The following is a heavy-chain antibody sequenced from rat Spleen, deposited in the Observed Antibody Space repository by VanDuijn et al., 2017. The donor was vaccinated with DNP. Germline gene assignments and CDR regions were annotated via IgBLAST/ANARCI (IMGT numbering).Heavy chain of an antibody. V-gene: IGHV5-31*01. CDR2: ITNTGDST. CDR3: TRVFAY. Sequence: EVKLVESGGGLVQPGRSLKLSCAASGFNFNDYWMGWVRQAPGKGLEWVASITNTGDSTYYSDSVKGRFSLSRDNAKSTLYLQMDSLRSEDTATYYCTRVFAYWGQGVMVTVSS. J-gene: IGHJ2*01. CDR1: GFNFNDYW.